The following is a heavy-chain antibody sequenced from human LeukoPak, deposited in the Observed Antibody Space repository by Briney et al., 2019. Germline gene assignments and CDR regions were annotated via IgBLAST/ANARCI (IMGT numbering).Heavy chain of an antibody. CDR2: INHSGST. Sequence: SETLSLTCAVYGGSFSGYYWSWIRQPPGKGLEWIGEINHSGSTNYDPSLKSRVTISVDTSKNQFSLKLSSVTAADTAVYYCARDLTLIAVAGTARSRSAFDIWGQGTMVTVSS. V-gene: IGHV4-34*01. CDR3: ARDLTLIAVAGTARSRSAFDI. D-gene: IGHD6-19*01. CDR1: GGSFSGYY. J-gene: IGHJ3*02.